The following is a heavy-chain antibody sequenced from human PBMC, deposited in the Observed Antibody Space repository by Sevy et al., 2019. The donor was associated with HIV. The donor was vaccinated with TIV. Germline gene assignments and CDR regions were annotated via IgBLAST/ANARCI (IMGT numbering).Heavy chain of an antibody. CDR2: MNPNSGNT. CDR1: GYTFTSYD. J-gene: IGHJ4*02. V-gene: IGHV1-8*01. Sequence: ASVKVSCKASGYTFTSYDINWVRQATGHGLEWMGWMNPNSGNTGYAQKFQGRVTMTRNTSISTAYMELSSLRSEETAAYYCARAYYSGYSSGWYDYFDYWGQGTLVTVSS. D-gene: IGHD6-19*01. CDR3: ARAYYSGYSSGWYDYFDY.